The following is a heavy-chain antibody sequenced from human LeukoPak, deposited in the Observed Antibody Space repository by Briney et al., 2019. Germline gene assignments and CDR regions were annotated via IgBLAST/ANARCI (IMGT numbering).Heavy chain of an antibody. Sequence: GGSLRLSCAASGFTFSNYGMHWVRQAPGKGLQWVAFISYDAAVKYYADSVRGRFTVSRDNSKNTLSLQMNSLRPEDTAVYYCARDFSTWYSIDYWGWGTLVTVSS. J-gene: IGHJ4*02. CDR2: ISYDAAVK. CDR3: ARDFSTWYSIDY. D-gene: IGHD2-15*01. V-gene: IGHV3-30*19. CDR1: GFTFSNYG.